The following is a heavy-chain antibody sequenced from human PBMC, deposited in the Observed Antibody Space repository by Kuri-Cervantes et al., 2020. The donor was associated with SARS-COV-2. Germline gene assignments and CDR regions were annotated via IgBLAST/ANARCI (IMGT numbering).Heavy chain of an antibody. CDR3: TTNRGTVVVPAATGFDY. Sequence: LSLTCAASGFTFSSSAMSWVRPAPGKGLEWVSAISGSGGSTYYADSAKGRFTISRDNSKNTLYLQMNSLKAEDTAVYYCTTNRGTVVVPAATGFDYWGQGTLVTVSS. V-gene: IGHV3-23*01. CDR2: ISGSGGST. J-gene: IGHJ4*02. CDR1: GFTFSSSA. D-gene: IGHD2-2*01.